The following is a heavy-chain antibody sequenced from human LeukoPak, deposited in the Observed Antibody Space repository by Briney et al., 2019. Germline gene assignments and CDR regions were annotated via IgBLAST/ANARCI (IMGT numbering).Heavy chain of an antibody. CDR1: GYTFTSYD. D-gene: IGHD5-12*01. V-gene: IGHV1-8*01. CDR2: MNPNSGNT. CDR3: ARVLVRSGYDYSPLVY. Sequence: GASVKVSCKASGYTFTSYDINWVRQATGQGLEWMGWMNPNSGNTGYAQKFQGRVTMTRNTSISTAYMELSSLRSEDTAVYYCARVLVRSGYDYSPLVYWGQGTLVTVSS. J-gene: IGHJ4*02.